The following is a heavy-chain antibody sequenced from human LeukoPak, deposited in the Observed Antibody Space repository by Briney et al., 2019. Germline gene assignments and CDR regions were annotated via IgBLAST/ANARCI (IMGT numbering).Heavy chain of an antibody. J-gene: IGHJ4*02. V-gene: IGHV4-30-2*01. CDR3: ARRRYYGSGSYLDY. CDR1: GGSISSGGYY. D-gene: IGHD3-10*01. CDR2: IYHSGST. Sequence: SETLSLTCTVSGGSISSGGYYWSWIRQPPGKGLEWIGYIYHSGSTYYNPSLKSRVTISVDRSKNQFSLELSSVTAADTAVYCCARRRYYGSGSYLDYWGQGTLVTVSS.